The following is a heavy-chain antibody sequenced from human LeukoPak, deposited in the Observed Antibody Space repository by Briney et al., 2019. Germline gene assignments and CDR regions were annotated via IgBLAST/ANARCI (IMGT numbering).Heavy chain of an antibody. CDR1: VVTFNSYA. V-gene: IGHV3-64*01. Sequence: VGSLRLSCAASVVTFNSYAMHCVRQAPGEGLEYVSSIYSNGGSAYYAKTLKGTVTISRDTSKNTLYIYMGRLRAESMAVYYFSRVSTYGNYGPIDYSGQGTLVTVSS. D-gene: IGHD4-11*01. CDR2: IYSNGGSA. J-gene: IGHJ4*02. CDR3: SRVSTYGNYGPIDY.